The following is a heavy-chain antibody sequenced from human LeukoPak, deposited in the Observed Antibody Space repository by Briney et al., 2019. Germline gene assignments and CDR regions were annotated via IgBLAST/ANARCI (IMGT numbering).Heavy chain of an antibody. CDR3: ARDGDFWSGGMIDY. CDR1: GGSISSYY. V-gene: IGHV4-4*07. Sequence: SETLSLTCTVSGGSISSYYWSWIRQPAGKGLEWIGRIYTSGSTNYNPSLKSRVTISVDKSKNQFSLKLSSVTAADTAVYYCARDGDFWSGGMIDYWGQGTPVTVSS. J-gene: IGHJ4*02. D-gene: IGHD3-3*01. CDR2: IYTSGST.